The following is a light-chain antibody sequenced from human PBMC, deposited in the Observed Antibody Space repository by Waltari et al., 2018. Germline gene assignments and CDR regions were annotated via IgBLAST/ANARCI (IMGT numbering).Light chain of an antibody. CDR2: QGS. CDR3: QAWDSSTAGV. J-gene: IGLJ2*01. Sequence: SYVLTQPPAVSVPPGHTASITCSGDNLGDKYACWYQQKPGQSPVLVIYQGSKRPSGIPERFSGSNSGNTATLTISETQAMDEADYYCQAWDSSTAGVFGGGTKLTVL. V-gene: IGLV3-1*01. CDR1: NLGDKY.